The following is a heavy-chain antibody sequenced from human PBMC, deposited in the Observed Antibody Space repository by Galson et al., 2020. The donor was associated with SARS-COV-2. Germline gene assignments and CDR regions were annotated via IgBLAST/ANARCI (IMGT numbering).Heavy chain of an antibody. J-gene: IGHJ6*02. CDR2: IYYTGST. Sequence: ETSETLSLTFTVSGGSINSSRDYWVWIRQPPGKGLEWIGSIYYTGSTYYNPSLRSRITISVDTPKNQFSLKLSPVTAADTAVYYCARRTHFYDSGVYGDHYVMDVWGQGTTVTVSS. CDR1: GGSINSSRDY. CDR3: ARRTHFYDSGVYGDHYVMDV. V-gene: IGHV4-39*01. D-gene: IGHD3-22*01.